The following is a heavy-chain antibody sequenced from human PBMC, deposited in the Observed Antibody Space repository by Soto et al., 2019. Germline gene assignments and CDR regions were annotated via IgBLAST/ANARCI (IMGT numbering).Heavy chain of an antibody. CDR2: IYYSGST. CDR1: GGSISSGGYY. V-gene: IGHV4-31*03. J-gene: IGHJ5*02. D-gene: IGHD3-10*01. CDR3: ARARYYYGSGTGNWFDP. Sequence: QVQLQESGPGLVKASQTLSLTCTVSGGSISSGGYYWSWIRQHPGKGLEWIGYIYYSGSTYYNPSLKSRVTISVDTSKNQFSLKLSSVTAADTAVYYCARARYYYGSGTGNWFDPWGQGTLVTVSS.